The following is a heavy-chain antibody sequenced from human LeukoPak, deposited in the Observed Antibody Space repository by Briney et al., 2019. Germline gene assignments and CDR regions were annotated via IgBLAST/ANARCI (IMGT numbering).Heavy chain of an antibody. Sequence: GGSLRLSCAASGFTFSSYAMNWVRQAPGKGLEWVSSISGSGVTTYYAGSVKGRFTISRDNSKNTLFLQMNSLRAEDTAVYYCARDFYDGFALDYWGQGTLVTVSS. J-gene: IGHJ4*02. D-gene: IGHD2/OR15-2a*01. CDR1: GFTFSSYA. CDR2: ISGSGVTT. CDR3: ARDFYDGFALDY. V-gene: IGHV3-23*01.